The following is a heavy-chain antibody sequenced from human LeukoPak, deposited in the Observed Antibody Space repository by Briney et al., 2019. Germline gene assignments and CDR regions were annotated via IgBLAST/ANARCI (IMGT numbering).Heavy chain of an antibody. Sequence: ASVKVSRKASGYTFTGYYMHWVRQAPGQGLEWMGWINPNSGGTNYAQKFQGRVTMTRDTSISTAYMELSRLRSDDTAVYYCARRADIGYSSGWYFERGLQFDYWGQGTLVTVSS. CDR2: INPNSGGT. V-gene: IGHV1-2*02. CDR1: GYTFTGYY. D-gene: IGHD6-19*01. CDR3: ARRADIGYSSGWYFERGLQFDY. J-gene: IGHJ4*02.